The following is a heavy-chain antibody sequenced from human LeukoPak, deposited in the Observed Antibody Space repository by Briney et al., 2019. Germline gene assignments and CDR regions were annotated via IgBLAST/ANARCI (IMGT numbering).Heavy chain of an antibody. CDR2: ISSSSSYI. CDR3: ARGSRAYYYDSSGYLRASDAFDI. CDR1: GFTFSSYS. Sequence: GGSLRLSCAASGFTFSSYSMNWVRQAPGKGLEWVSSISSSSSYIYYADSVKGRFTISRDNAKNSLYLQMNSLRAEDTAVYYCARGSRAYYYDSSGYLRASDAFDIWGQGTMVTVSS. V-gene: IGHV3-21*01. J-gene: IGHJ3*02. D-gene: IGHD3-22*01.